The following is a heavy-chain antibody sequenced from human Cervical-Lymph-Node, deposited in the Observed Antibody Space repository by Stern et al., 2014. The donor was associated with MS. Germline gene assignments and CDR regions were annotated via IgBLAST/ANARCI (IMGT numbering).Heavy chain of an antibody. CDR2: ISYSGSS. Sequence: QVQLQESGPGLVKPSETLSLTCTVSGGSISSRDYYWGWIRQPTGKGLEWIGSISYSGSSYSTPSLKSRVTISVVTSKNQFSLKLSSVTAADTALYYCASLNGSGSYPDYWGQGILVTVSS. D-gene: IGHD3-10*01. CDR1: GGSISSRDYY. J-gene: IGHJ4*02. V-gene: IGHV4-39*01. CDR3: ASLNGSGSYPDY.